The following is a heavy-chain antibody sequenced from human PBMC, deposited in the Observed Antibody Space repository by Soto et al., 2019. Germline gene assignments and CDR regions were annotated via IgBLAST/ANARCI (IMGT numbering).Heavy chain of an antibody. CDR2: ISYDGSNK. D-gene: IGHD2-15*01. CDR1: GFTFSSYG. V-gene: IGHV3-30*03. J-gene: IGHJ6*03. CDR3: ATDLACSGGSCYSTSSYYYYYMDV. Sequence: QVQLVESGGGVVQPGRSLRLSCAASGFTFSSYGMHWVRQTPGKGLEWVAVISYDGSNKYYADSVKGRFTISRDNSKNTLYLQMNSLRAEDTAVYYCATDLACSGGSCYSTSSYYYYYMDVWGKGTTVTVSS.